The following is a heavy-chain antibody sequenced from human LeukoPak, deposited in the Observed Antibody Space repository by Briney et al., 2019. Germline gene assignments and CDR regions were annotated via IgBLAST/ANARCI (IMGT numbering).Heavy chain of an antibody. Sequence: SETLSLTCAVYGGSFSGYYWSWIRQPPGKGLEWIGEINHSGSTNYNPSLKSRVTISVDTSKNQFSLKLSSVTAADTAAYYCARVGADNWFDPWGQGTLVTVSS. J-gene: IGHJ5*02. CDR2: INHSGST. CDR3: ARVGADNWFDP. CDR1: GGSFSGYY. V-gene: IGHV4-34*01.